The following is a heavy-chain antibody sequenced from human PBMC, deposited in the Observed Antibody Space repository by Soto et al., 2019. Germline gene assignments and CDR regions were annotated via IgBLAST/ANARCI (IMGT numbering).Heavy chain of an antibody. Sequence: PSETLSLTCSGSGASISSGDYYWSWIRQHPGKGLEWIGYIYDSGSTYYNPSLKSRVTISVDTSKNQFSLKLSSVTAADTAVYYCASIYDSSGYYYGNNWFDPWGQGTLVT. V-gene: IGHV4-31*03. CDR2: IYDSGST. CDR3: ASIYDSSGYYYGNNWFDP. CDR1: GASISSGDYY. D-gene: IGHD3-22*01. J-gene: IGHJ5*02.